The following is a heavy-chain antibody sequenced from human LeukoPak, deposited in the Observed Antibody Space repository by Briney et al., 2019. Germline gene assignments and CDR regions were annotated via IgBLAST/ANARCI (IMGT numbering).Heavy chain of an antibody. CDR1: GGTFSSYA. V-gene: IGHV1-69*06. CDR3: ARESSGSYYRGFDY. J-gene: IGHJ4*02. D-gene: IGHD1-26*01. Sequence: GASVKVSCKASGGTFSSYAISWVRQAPGQGLEWMGGIIPIFGTANYAQKFQGRVTITADKSTSTAYMELSSLRSEDTAVYYCARESSGSYYRGFDYWGQGTLVTVSS. CDR2: IIPIFGTA.